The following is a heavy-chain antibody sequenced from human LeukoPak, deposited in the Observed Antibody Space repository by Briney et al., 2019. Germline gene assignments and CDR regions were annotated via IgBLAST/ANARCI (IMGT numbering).Heavy chain of an antibody. CDR1: GFTVSSNY. CDR3: AKSLRWGDFWSGPGRWFDP. V-gene: IGHV3-53*01. D-gene: IGHD3-3*01. CDR2: IYSGGST. Sequence: GGSLRLSCAASGFTVSSNYMSWVRQAPGKGLGWVSVIYSGGSTYYADSVKGRFTISRDNSKNTLYLQMNSLRAEDTAVYYCAKSLRWGDFWSGPGRWFDPWGQGTLVTVSS. J-gene: IGHJ5*02.